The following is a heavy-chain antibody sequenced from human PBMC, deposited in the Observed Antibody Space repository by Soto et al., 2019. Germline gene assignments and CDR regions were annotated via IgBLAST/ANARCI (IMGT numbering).Heavy chain of an antibody. CDR1: GYTFTSYA. CDR2: INAGNGNT. V-gene: IGHV1-3*01. J-gene: IGHJ6*02. CDR3: ARGREDTIFGVVTQGYYYYYYGMDV. D-gene: IGHD3-3*01. Sequence: GASVKVSCKASGYTFTSYAMHWVRQAPGQRLEWMGWINAGNGNTKYSQKFQGRVTITRDTSASTAYMELSSLRSEDTAVYYCARGREDTIFGVVTQGYYYYYYGMDVWGQGTTVTVSS.